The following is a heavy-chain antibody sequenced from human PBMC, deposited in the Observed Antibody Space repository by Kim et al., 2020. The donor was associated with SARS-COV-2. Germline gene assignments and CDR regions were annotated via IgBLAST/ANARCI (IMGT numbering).Heavy chain of an antibody. CDR3: ATPGPTVTPPSEGAFDI. CDR2: IYSGGST. Sequence: GGSLRLSCAASGFTVSSNYMSWVRQAPGKGLEWVSVIYSGGSTYYADSVKGRFTISRDNSKNTLYLQMNSLRAEDTAVYYCATPGPTVTPPSEGAFDIWGQGTMVTVSS. D-gene: IGHD4-17*01. V-gene: IGHV3-53*01. J-gene: IGHJ3*02. CDR1: GFTVSSNY.